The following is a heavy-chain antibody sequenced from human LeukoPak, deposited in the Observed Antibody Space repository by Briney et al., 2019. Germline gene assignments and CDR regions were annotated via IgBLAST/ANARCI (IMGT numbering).Heavy chain of an antibody. CDR1: GFAFNTYA. V-gene: IGHV3-30-3*01. J-gene: IGHJ4*02. Sequence: GGSLRLPCAASGFAFNTYAMHWFRQAPGKGLEWVAVISFDGNTIHYADSVKGRFTISRDNSKNTLFLQMDSLRAEDTAVYYCARSGGLQKFDWWGQGTLVTVSS. D-gene: IGHD4-11*01. CDR2: ISFDGNTI. CDR3: ARSGGLQKFDW.